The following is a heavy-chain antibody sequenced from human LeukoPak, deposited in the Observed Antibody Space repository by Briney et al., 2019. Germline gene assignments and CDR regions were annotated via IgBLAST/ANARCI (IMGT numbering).Heavy chain of an antibody. D-gene: IGHD3/OR15-3a*01. CDR2: IIASGGTT. Sequence: GGSLRLSCEASGFTFSSYGMSWVRQAPGKGLEWVSGIIASGGTTYYADSGKGRFTISRDNSKNTLYLQMNSLRADDTAIYFCAKAVYDFWSAYDYWGQGTLVTVSS. V-gene: IGHV3-23*01. J-gene: IGHJ4*02. CDR1: GFTFSSYG. CDR3: AKAVYDFWSAYDY.